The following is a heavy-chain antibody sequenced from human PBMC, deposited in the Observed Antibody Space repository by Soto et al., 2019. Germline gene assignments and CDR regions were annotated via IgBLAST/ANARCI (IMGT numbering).Heavy chain of an antibody. CDR2: ISSSGNII. J-gene: IGHJ6*02. CDR3: ARVRFGEWGYAMDV. Sequence: QVQLVESGGGLVKPGGSLRLSCAASGFTFSDCYINWIRQAPGKGLEWISYISSSGNIINYAGSVKGRFTISRDNTKNSLYLQMNSLRVEDTAMYYCARVRFGEWGYAMDVWGQGTTVTVSS. V-gene: IGHV3-11*01. CDR1: GFTFSDCY. D-gene: IGHD3-10*01.